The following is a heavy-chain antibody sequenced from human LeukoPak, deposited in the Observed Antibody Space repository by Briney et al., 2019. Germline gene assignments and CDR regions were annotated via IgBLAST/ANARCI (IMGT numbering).Heavy chain of an antibody. J-gene: IGHJ4*02. V-gene: IGHV4-61*01. CDR1: GGSISSSTYY. Sequence: SETLSLTCTVSGGSISSSTYYWSWIRQPPGKGLEWIGYIYYSGSTNYNPSLKSRVTISVDTSKNQFSLKLSSVTAADTAVYYCARSRNSSWSPFDYWGQGTLVTVSS. D-gene: IGHD6-13*01. CDR3: ARSRNSSWSPFDY. CDR2: IYYSGST.